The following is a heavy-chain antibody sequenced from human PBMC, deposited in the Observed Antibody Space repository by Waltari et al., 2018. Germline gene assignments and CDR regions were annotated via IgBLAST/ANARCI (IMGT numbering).Heavy chain of an antibody. D-gene: IGHD3-22*01. CDR3: AAYGGYSY. CDR2: IYNDGRT. V-gene: IGHV3-53*02. Sequence: EVQLVETGGGLIQPGGSLRLSCAVSGFSVSSNHVTWVRQVPGKGLEGVSVIYNDGRTYVADYVKGRFTISRDSSKNTVLLQMNMLRVDDTAVYYCAAYGGYSYWGQGTLVTVSS. J-gene: IGHJ4*02. CDR1: GFSVSSNH.